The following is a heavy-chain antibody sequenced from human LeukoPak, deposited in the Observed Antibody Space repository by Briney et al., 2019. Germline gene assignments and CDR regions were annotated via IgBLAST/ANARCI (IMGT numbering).Heavy chain of an antibody. Sequence: PSETLSLTCAVYGGSFIGYYWSWIRQPPGKGLEWIGEINHSGSTNYNPSLKSRVTILVDTSKNQFSLKLSSVTAADTAVYYCAREVQHYAGSVYDHDAFDIWGQGTIVTVSS. J-gene: IGHJ3*02. CDR1: GGSFIGYY. CDR2: INHSGST. D-gene: IGHD3-22*01. V-gene: IGHV4-34*01. CDR3: AREVQHYAGSVYDHDAFDI.